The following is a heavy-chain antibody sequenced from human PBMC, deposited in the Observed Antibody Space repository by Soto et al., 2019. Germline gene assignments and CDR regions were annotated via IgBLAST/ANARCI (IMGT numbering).Heavy chain of an antibody. Sequence: SETLSLTCTVSGGSISSSSYYWGWIRQPPGKGLEWIGSIYYSGSTYYNPSLKSRVTISVDTSKNQFSLKLSSVTAADTAVYYCTRPTYYDILTGPSSLDYWGEGTLVTVSS. J-gene: IGHJ4*02. V-gene: IGHV4-39*01. D-gene: IGHD3-9*01. CDR2: IYYSGST. CDR3: TRPTYYDILTGPSSLDY. CDR1: GGSISSSSYY.